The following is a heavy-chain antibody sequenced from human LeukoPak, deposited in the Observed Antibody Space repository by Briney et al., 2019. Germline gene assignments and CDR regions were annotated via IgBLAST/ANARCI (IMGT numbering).Heavy chain of an antibody. D-gene: IGHD6-13*01. Sequence: GGSLRLSCAASGFTFSSYWMSWVRQAPGKGLEWVAVISYDGSNKYYADSVKGRFTISRDNSKNTLYLQMNSLRAEDTAVYYCARRGSSSPPDYWGQGTLVTVSS. CDR1: GFTFSSYW. V-gene: IGHV3-30*03. J-gene: IGHJ4*02. CDR3: ARRGSSSPPDY. CDR2: ISYDGSNK.